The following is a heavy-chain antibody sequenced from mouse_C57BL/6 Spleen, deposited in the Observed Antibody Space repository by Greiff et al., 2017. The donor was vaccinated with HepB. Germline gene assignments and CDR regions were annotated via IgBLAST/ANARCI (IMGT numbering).Heavy chain of an antibody. D-gene: IGHD4-1*01. J-gene: IGHJ2*01. Sequence: EVQVVESGGGLVQSGRSLRLSCATSGFTFSDFYMEWVRQAPGKGLEWIAASRNKANDYTTEYSASVKGRFIVSRDTSQSILYLQMNALRAEDTAIYYCARDPTGYFDYWGQGTTLTVSS. V-gene: IGHV7-1*01. CDR3: ARDPTGYFDY. CDR2: SRNKANDYTT. CDR1: GFTFSDFY.